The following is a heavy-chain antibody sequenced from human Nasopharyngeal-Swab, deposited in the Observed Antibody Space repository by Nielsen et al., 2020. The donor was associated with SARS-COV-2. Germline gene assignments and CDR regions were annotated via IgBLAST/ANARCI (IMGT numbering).Heavy chain of an antibody. CDR2: IYPGDSDT. V-gene: IGHV5-51*01. CDR3: ARGPWELWSNYYYGMDV. D-gene: IGHD1-26*01. J-gene: IGHJ6*02. Sequence: VRPMPVEGLVGMGIIYPGDSDTRYSPSFQGQVTISADKSISTAYLQWSSLKASDTAMYYCARGPWELWSNYYYGMDVWGQGTMVTVSS.